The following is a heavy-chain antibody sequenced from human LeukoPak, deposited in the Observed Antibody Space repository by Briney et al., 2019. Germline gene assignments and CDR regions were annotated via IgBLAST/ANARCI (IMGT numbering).Heavy chain of an antibody. CDR3: ARDGSYGSGSYSYYYYYMDV. D-gene: IGHD3-10*01. CDR2: FDPEDGET. Sequence: ASVKVSCKVSGYTLTELSVHWVRLAPGKGLEWMGGFDPEDGETIYAQKFQGRVTMTEDTSTDTAYMELSSLRSEDTAVYYCARDGSYGSGSYSYYYYYMDVWGKGTTVTVSS. J-gene: IGHJ6*03. CDR1: GYTLTELS. V-gene: IGHV1-24*01.